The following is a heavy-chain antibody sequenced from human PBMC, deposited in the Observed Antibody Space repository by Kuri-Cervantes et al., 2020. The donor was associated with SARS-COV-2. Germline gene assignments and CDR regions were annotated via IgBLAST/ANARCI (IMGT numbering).Heavy chain of an antibody. CDR3: ARVRGSIASVGEEWFDP. CDR2: IHHSGYT. J-gene: IGHJ5*02. Sequence: GSLRLSCTVSGDSVSNDNHYWTWIRQPPGKGLEWIAYIHHSGYTNYNPSLKSRVTISTGTSKNQFSLKLSSVTAADTAVYYCARVRGSIASVGEEWFDPWGQGTLVTVSS. V-gene: IGHV4-61*01. D-gene: IGHD3-10*01. CDR1: GDSVSNDNHY.